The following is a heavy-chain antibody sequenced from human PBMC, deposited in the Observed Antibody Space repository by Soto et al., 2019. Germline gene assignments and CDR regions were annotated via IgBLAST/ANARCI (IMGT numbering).Heavy chain of an antibody. CDR2: IYYNGYT. CDR3: AIVHYHPWRAVDF. J-gene: IGHJ4*03. CDR1: GGSVSSGNYY. D-gene: IGHD1-26*01. V-gene: IGHV4-39*01. Sequence: QLQLQESGPGLVKPAETLSLKCAVSGGSVSSGNYYWGWIRQPPGKGLEWIGSIYYNGYTYYNPSRKTIAAITAHTQKTQCSLKLTAVTAADEYGYYCAIVHYHPWRAVDFWGQGTLVTVSS.